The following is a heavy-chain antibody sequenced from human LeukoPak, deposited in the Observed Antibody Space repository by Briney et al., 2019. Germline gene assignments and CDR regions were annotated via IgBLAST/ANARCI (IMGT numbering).Heavy chain of an antibody. J-gene: IGHJ4*02. CDR3: AKSVVVVAAIDY. Sequence: TGGSLRLSRAASGFTFSSYAMSWVRQAPGKGLEWVSAISGSGGSTYYADSVKGRFTISRDNSKNTLYLQMNSLRAEDTAVYYCAKSVVVVAAIDYWGQGTLVTVSS. CDR2: ISGSGGST. D-gene: IGHD2-15*01. CDR1: GFTFSSYA. V-gene: IGHV3-23*01.